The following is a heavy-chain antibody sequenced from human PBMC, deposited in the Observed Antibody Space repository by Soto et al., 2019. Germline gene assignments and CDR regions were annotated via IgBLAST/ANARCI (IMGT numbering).Heavy chain of an antibody. CDR2: INPNSGGT. Sequence: QVQLVQSGAEVQKPGASVKVSCKASGYTFTGYYMHWVRQAPGLGREWMGWINPNSGGTNYAQKFQGWVTMTRDTSISPAYMELSRLRSDDTAVYYCARAIRSSSWYGNFDYWGQGTLVTVSS. J-gene: IGHJ4*02. V-gene: IGHV1-2*04. CDR1: GYTFTGYY. CDR3: ARAIRSSSWYGNFDY. D-gene: IGHD6-13*01.